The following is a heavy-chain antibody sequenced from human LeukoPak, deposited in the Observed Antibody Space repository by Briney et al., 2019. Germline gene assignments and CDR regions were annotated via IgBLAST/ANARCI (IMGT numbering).Heavy chain of an antibody. V-gene: IGHV3-20*01. J-gene: IGHJ6*02. CDR2: INWNGGST. Sequence: GGSLRLSCAASGFTFDDYGMSWVRQAPGKGLEWVSGINWNGGSTGYADSVKGRFTISRDNAKNSLYLQMNSLRAEDTALYHCARGIAAAGTWDYYYGMDVWGQGTTVTVSS. CDR1: GFTFDDYG. D-gene: IGHD6-13*01. CDR3: ARGIAAAGTWDYYYGMDV.